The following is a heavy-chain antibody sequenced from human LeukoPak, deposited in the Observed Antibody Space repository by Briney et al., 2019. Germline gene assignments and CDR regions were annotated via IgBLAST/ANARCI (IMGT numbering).Heavy chain of an antibody. CDR1: GGSISSYY. Sequence: SETLSLTCTVSGGSISSYYWSWIRQPPGKGLEWIGYIYYSGSTNYNPSLKSRVTISVDTSKNQFSLKLSSVTAADTAVYYCARDTGYYDSSGYVIPDAFDIWGQGTMVTVSS. CDR3: ARDTGYYDSSGYVIPDAFDI. CDR2: IYYSGST. J-gene: IGHJ3*02. V-gene: IGHV4-59*12. D-gene: IGHD3-22*01.